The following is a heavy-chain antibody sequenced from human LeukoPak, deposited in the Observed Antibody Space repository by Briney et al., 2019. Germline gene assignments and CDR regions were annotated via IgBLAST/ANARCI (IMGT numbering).Heavy chain of an antibody. V-gene: IGHV3-7*01. CDR1: GFTLSTST. J-gene: IGHJ5*02. D-gene: IGHD1-26*01. Sequence: PGGSLRLSCAVSGFTLSTSTMTWVRQAPGKGPEWVAKMHEDGGEKYYVDSVKGRFTISRDNAKNSLYLQMDSLRVGDTAVYYCATGGALGGHFAHWGQGTLVTVSS. CDR3: ATGGALGGHFAH. CDR2: MHEDGGEK.